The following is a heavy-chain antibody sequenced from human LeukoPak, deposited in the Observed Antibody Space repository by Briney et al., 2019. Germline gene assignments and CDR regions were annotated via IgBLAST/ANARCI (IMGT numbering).Heavy chain of an antibody. CDR3: AREGAVAGHYYYGMDV. CDR2: IYHSGST. J-gene: IGHJ6*04. V-gene: IGHV4-4*02. Sequence: PSGTLSLTCTVSGGSISSSNWRRWVRQPAGKRLELIGVIYHSGSTNYNPSLKRRVTISVDKSKNQFSLKLSSVTAADTAVYYCAREGAVAGHYYYGMDVWGKGTRVTVSS. D-gene: IGHD6-19*01. CDR1: GGSISSSNW.